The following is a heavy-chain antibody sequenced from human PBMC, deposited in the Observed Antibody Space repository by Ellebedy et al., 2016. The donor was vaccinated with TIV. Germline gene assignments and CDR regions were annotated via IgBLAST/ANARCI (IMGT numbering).Heavy chain of an antibody. J-gene: IGHJ4*02. CDR2: IYSGGDT. CDR3: ARDPPGIAASGPYK. D-gene: IGHD6-13*01. Sequence: GESLKISCTASGFTVGNNYMNWLRQAPGKGLEWVSLIYSGGDTVYADSVKGRFIISRDSSKNTLYLQMNSLRAEDTAVDYCARDPPGIAASGPYKWGQGTLVTVSS. V-gene: IGHV3-53*01. CDR1: GFTVGNNY.